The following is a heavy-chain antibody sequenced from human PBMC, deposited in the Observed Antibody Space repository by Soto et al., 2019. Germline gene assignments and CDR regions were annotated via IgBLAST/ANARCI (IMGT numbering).Heavy chain of an antibody. Sequence: ASVKVSCKASGYTFTSYYMHWVRQAPGQGLEWMGIINPSGGSTSYAQKFQGRVTMTRDTSTSTVYMELSSLRSEDTAVYYCARERADTALTYYYYGMEVWGKGTTVTV. V-gene: IGHV1-46*01. J-gene: IGHJ6*04. CDR3: ARERADTALTYYYYGMEV. CDR2: INPSGGST. CDR1: GYTFTSYY. D-gene: IGHD5-18*01.